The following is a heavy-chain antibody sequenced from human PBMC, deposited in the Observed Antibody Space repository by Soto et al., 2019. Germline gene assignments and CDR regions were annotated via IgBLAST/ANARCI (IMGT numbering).Heavy chain of an antibody. CDR1: GDSVSSNTAS. CDR2: TYFRSKWYN. J-gene: IGHJ5*02. V-gene: IGHV6-1*01. CDR3: AKGDNLGPKTGYAFDP. D-gene: IGHD5-12*01. Sequence: SQTLSLTCEISGDSVSSNTASWNWIRQSPSRGLEWLGRTYFRSKWYNDYAVSVKSRIIINPDTSNNQFSLQLNSVTPEDTAVYFCAKGDNLGPKTGYAFDPWGQGIMVTVSS.